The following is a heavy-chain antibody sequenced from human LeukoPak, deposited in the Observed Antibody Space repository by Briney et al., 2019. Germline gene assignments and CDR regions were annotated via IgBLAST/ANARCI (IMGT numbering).Heavy chain of an antibody. J-gene: IGHJ6*02. V-gene: IGHV4-59*01. CDR1: GGSIGTFY. CDR2: IYYTGST. CDR3: VREQRSYDFSSSFYVAHGMDV. Sequence: SETLSLTCTVSGGSIGTFYWSWIRRPPGKGLEWIGNIYYTGSTNYNPSLKSRVTISVDTSKNQVSLRLTSVTAADTAVYYCVREQRSYDFSSSFYVAHGMDVWGQGTTVIVSS. D-gene: IGHD3-3*01.